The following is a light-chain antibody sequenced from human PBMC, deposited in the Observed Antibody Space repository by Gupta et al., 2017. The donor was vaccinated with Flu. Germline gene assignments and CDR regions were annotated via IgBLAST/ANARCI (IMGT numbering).Light chain of an antibody. CDR1: SSDIGAYKF. CDR3: CSYAGNITFLFV. V-gene: IGLV2-23*03. CDR2: EGS. Sequence: QSALTQPASVSGSPGQSITTSCTGTSSDIGAYKFVSWYQHHPGKAPKLMIYEGSERPSGVSTRFSGSKSGNTASLTISGLQAEDEADYYCCSYAGNITFLFVFGSGTKVAVL. J-gene: IGLJ1*01.